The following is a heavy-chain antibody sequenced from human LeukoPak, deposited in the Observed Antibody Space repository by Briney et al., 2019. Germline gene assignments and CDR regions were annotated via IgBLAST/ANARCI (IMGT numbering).Heavy chain of an antibody. CDR1: GYTFTSHG. CDR3: ARGPLWFGDFPNFDY. CDR2: ISACNGNT. J-gene: IGHJ4*02. Sequence: ASVKVSCKASGYTFTSHGISWVRQAPGQGLEWMGWISACNGNTNYAQKLQGRVTMTTDTSTSTAYMELRSLRSDDTAVYYCARGPLWFGDFPNFDYWGQGTLVTVSS. D-gene: IGHD3-10*01. V-gene: IGHV1-18*01.